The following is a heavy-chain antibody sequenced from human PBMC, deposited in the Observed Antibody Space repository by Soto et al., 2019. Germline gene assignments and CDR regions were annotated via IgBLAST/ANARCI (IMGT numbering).Heavy chain of an antibody. V-gene: IGHV1-2*02. CDR1: GYIFTDYF. D-gene: IGHD5-12*01. J-gene: IGHJ4*01. CDR2: INPNTGGT. CDR3: ARSLSTIGARLDY. Sequence: ASVKVSCKASGYIFTDYFLHWVRQAPGQGLEYMGWINPNTGGTKYSQRFQGRVSMTGGTLIVNWLTSDDTAVYYCARSLSTIGARLDYWGQGTLVTV.